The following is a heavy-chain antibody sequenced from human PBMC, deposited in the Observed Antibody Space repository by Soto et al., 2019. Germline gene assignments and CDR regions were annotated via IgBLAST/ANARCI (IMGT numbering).Heavy chain of an antibody. J-gene: IGHJ4*02. CDR1: GFTFSSYV. V-gene: IGHV3-30*03. Sequence: QVQLVESVGGVVQPGRSLRLSCAASGFTFSSYVMHWDRQAPGKGLEWVAVISYDGSNKYYAASMKGRFTISRDNSKTTLYMQMNSLRAEDTAVYYCAPWVGAFDYWGQGTLVTVSS. D-gene: IGHD4-17*01. CDR3: APWVGAFDY. CDR2: ISYDGSNK.